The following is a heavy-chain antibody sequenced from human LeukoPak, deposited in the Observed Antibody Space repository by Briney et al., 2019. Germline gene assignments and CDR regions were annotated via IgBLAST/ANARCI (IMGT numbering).Heavy chain of an antibody. V-gene: IGHV1-2*06. J-gene: IGHJ3*01. CDR3: ARAYGYDAFNF. CDR2: INPNSGGT. CDR1: GYTFTGYY. Sequence: ASVKVSCKASGYTFTGYYMHWVRQAPGQGPEWMGRINPNSGGTSCAQKFQGRVTMTRDTSISTAYMELNSLRSDDTAVYYCARAYGYDAFNFWGQGTLVTVSS. D-gene: IGHD5-18*01.